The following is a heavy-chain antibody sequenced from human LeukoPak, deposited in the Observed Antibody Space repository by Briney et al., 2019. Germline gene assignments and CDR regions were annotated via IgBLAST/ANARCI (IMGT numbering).Heavy chain of an antibody. J-gene: IGHJ4*02. D-gene: IGHD3-3*01. V-gene: IGHV3-30*18. CDR3: AKGALFGVVSRIDY. CDR2: ISYDGSNK. CDR1: GFTFSSYG. Sequence: GGSLRLSCAASGFTFSSYGMHWVRQAPGKGLEWVAVISYDGSNKYYADSVKGRFTISRDNSKNTLYLQMNSLRAEDTAVYCCAKGALFGVVSRIDYWGQGTLVTVSS.